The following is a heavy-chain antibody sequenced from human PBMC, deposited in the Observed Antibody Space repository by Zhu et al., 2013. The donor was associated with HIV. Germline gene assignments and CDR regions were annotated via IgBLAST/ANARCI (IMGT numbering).Heavy chain of an antibody. CDR2: IIPIFGTA. D-gene: IGHD4-17*01. Sequence: QVQVVQSGAEVKKPGSSVKVSCKASGGAFRRNDINWVRQAPGQGLEWMGGIIPIFGTANYAQKFQGRVTITADESTSTAYMELSSLRSEDTAVYYCARDEADYGGNFPRFAYWGQGTLVTVSS. V-gene: IGHV1-69*01. J-gene: IGHJ4*02. CDR3: ARDEADYGGNFPRFAY. CDR1: GGAFRRND.